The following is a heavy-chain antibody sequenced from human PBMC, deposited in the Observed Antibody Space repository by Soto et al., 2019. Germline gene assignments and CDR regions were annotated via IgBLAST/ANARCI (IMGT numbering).Heavy chain of an antibody. CDR3: ARDSRELLWFGELYFDY. J-gene: IGHJ4*02. Sequence: GGSLRLSCAASGFTFSDSYISWIRQAPGKGLEWVSYISSSGSTIYYADSVKGRFTISRDNAKNSLYLQMNSLRAEDTAVYYCARDSRELLWFGELYFDYWGQGTLVTVSS. V-gene: IGHV3-11*01. D-gene: IGHD3-10*01. CDR2: ISSSGSTI. CDR1: GFTFSDSY.